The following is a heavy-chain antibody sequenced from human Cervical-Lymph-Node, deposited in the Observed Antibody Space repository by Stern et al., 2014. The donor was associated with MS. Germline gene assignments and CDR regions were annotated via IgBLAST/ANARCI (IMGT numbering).Heavy chain of an antibody. CDR2: IDWGDDK. J-gene: IGHJ5*02. CDR1: GFSLSTSGMC. D-gene: IGHD2-2*01. V-gene: IGHV2-70*01. CDR3: ARIRSSSTSCYGHRTGWFDP. Sequence: QVTLKESGPALVKPTQTLTLTCTFSGFSLSTSGMCVSWIRQPPGKALEWIALIDWGDDKYYSTSLKTRLTISKDTSKNQVVLTMTNMDPVDTATYYCARIRSSSTSCYGHRTGWFDPWGQGTLVTVSS.